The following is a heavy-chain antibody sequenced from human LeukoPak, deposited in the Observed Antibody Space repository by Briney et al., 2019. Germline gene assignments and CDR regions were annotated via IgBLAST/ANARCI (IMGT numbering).Heavy chain of an antibody. CDR1: GFTVSSNY. D-gene: IGHD3-22*01. Sequence: GGSLRLSCAASGFTVSSNYMSWVRQAPGKGLEWVSVIYSGGSTHYADSVKGRLTISRDNSKNTLYLQMNSLRAEDTAVYYCAREDSSGYSDAFDIWGQGTMVTVSS. CDR2: IYSGGST. V-gene: IGHV3-53*01. J-gene: IGHJ3*02. CDR3: AREDSSGYSDAFDI.